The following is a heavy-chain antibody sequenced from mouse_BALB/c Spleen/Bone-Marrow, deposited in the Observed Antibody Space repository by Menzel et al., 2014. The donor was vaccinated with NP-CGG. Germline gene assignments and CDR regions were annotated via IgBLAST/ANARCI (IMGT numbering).Heavy chain of an antibody. CDR1: GFNIKDTY. D-gene: IGHD2-14*01. J-gene: IGHJ2*01. V-gene: IGHV14-3*02. CDR3: ARYRLGTYFDY. CDR2: IDPANGNT. Sequence: VQLQQPGAELVKPGASVKLSCTASGFNIKDTYMHWVKQRPEQGLEWIGRIDPANGNTKYDPKIQGKATITADTSSNTAYLQLSSLTSEDTAVYYCARYRLGTYFDYWGQGTTLTVSS.